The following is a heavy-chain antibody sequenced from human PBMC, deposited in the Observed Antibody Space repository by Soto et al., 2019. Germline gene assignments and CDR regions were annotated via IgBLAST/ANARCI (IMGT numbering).Heavy chain of an antibody. CDR1: GFTFSSYA. CDR3: APDWELTTVTTPGYFQH. Sequence: EVQLLESGGGLVQPGGSLRLSCAASGFTFSSYAMSWVRQAPGKGLEWVSAISGSGGSTYYADSVKGRFTISRDNSKETLYRQMNSLRAEDTAVYYCAPDWELTTVTTPGYFQHWGQGTLVTVSS. CDR2: ISGSGGST. V-gene: IGHV3-23*01. D-gene: IGHD4-17*01. J-gene: IGHJ1*01.